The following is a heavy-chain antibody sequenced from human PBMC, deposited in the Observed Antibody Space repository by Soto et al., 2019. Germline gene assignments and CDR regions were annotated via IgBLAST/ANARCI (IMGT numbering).Heavy chain of an antibody. V-gene: IGHV3-48*04. CDR1: GFTFSSYS. J-gene: IGHJ1*01. CDR2: ISSSSSTI. Sequence: GGSLRLSCAASGFTFSSYSMNWVRQAPGKGLEWVSYISSSSSTIYYADSVKGRFTISRDNAKNSLYLQMNSLRAEDTAVYCCARGVGDLEYSSSSGEYFQHWGQGTLVTVSS. D-gene: IGHD6-6*01. CDR3: ARGVGDLEYSSSSGEYFQH.